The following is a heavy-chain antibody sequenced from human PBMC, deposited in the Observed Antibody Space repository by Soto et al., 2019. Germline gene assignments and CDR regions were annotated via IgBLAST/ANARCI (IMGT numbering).Heavy chain of an antibody. CDR1: GYTFTSYA. J-gene: IGHJ4*02. Sequence: ASVKVSCKASGYTFTSYAMHWVRQAPGQRLEWMGWINAGNGNTKYSQKFQGRVTMTTDTSTRTAYMELRSLRSDDTAVYYCATRSPAFDYWGQGTLVTVS. CDR2: INAGNGNT. V-gene: IGHV1-3*01. CDR3: ATRSPAFDY.